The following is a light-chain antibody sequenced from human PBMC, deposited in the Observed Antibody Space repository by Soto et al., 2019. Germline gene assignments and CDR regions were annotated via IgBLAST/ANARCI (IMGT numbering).Light chain of an antibody. CDR2: GAA. CDR3: QQYGNTPYT. V-gene: IGKV3-20*01. J-gene: IGKJ2*01. Sequence: EIVLTQSPGTLSLSPGERATLSCRASQSISAIYVAWYHQKPGQAPRLLIYGAANRATGIPDRFTGSGTGTDFTLTISSQEHDDFGLYSCQQYGNTPYTFGQGTNLE. CDR1: QSISAIY.